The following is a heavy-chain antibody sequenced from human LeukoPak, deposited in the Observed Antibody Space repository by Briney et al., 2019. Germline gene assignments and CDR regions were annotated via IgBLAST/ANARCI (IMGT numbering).Heavy chain of an antibody. V-gene: IGHV1-2*02. Sequence: ASVKVSCKASGYTFTGSYLHWVRQAPGQGLEWMGWINPNSGDTKSAQKFQGSVTMTRDTSISTAYMELSRLRSDDTAVFYCARGGVIDAFDFWGQGTMVTVSS. CDR2: INPNSGDT. J-gene: IGHJ3*01. CDR3: ARGGVIDAFDF. CDR1: GYTFTGSY. D-gene: IGHD2-21*01.